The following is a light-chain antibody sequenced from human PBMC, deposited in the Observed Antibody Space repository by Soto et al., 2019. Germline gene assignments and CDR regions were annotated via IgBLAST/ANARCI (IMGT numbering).Light chain of an antibody. CDR1: QGVSSN. CDR2: GAS. J-gene: IGKJ1*01. V-gene: IGKV3-15*01. Sequence: EIVMTQSPATLSVSPGEKATLSSGASQGVSSNLAGYQQKPGQAPRLLIYGASTRATVFPARFSGSGSGTDFTLPISSLQSEDFAVYYCQQSNNWPPWTFGQGTKVEIK. CDR3: QQSNNWPPWT.